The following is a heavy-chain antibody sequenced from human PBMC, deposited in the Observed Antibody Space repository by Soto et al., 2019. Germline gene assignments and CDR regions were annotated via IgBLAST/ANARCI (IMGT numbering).Heavy chain of an antibody. J-gene: IGHJ6*02. D-gene: IGHD3-10*01. CDR1: GFTFSSYG. V-gene: IGHV3-33*01. CDR3: AREVVVRGIKYHGMDV. CDR2: IWYDGSNK. Sequence: QVQLVESGGGVVQPGRSLSLSCAASGFTFSSYGIHWVRQAPGKGLEWVAVIWYDGSNKYYADAVKGRFTISRDNSKNTPDLQMNSLRAEDTAVYYCAREVVVRGIKYHGMDVWGQGTTVTVPS.